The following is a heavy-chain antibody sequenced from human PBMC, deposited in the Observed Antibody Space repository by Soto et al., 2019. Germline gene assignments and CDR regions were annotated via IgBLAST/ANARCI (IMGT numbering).Heavy chain of an antibody. J-gene: IGHJ6*02. CDR2: IIPIFGKA. Sequence: ASVKVSCKASGGTFSNYPITWVRRAPGQGLEWLGGIIPIFGKADYTQKFQGRVTITADEPTSTAYMEISSLRSEDTAVYYCASGGEYYDENLPHYYFFGMHVWGPGTTVTVSS. D-gene: IGHD3-16*01. CDR3: ASGGEYYDENLPHYYFFGMHV. CDR1: GGTFSNYP. V-gene: IGHV1-69*13.